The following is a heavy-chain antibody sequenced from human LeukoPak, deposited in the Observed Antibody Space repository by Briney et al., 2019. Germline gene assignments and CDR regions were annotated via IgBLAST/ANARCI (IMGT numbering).Heavy chain of an antibody. Sequence: LRLSCAASGFTFSSYAMSWIRQPPGKALEWLALVDWDDDKYYSTSLKTRLTISKDTSKNQVVLTMTNMDPVDTATYYCARTDSRKTIDYWGQGTLVTVSS. CDR3: ARTDSRKTIDY. V-gene: IGHV2-70*13. CDR1: GFTFSSYAM. J-gene: IGHJ4*02. CDR2: VDWDDDK. D-gene: IGHD1-14*01.